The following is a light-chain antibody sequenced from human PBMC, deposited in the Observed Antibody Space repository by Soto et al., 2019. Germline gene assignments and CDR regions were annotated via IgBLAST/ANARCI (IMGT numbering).Light chain of an antibody. V-gene: IGKV3-15*01. J-gene: IGKJ1*01. CDR3: QQYNNWPPWT. CDR1: QSVTTN. Sequence: EIVMTQSPGTLSVSPGERATLSCRASQSVTTNLAWYQQKPGQAPRLLIYGASTRATGIPARFSGSGSGTEFTLTISSRQSEDFAVYYCQQYNNWPPWTFGQGTKVDIK. CDR2: GAS.